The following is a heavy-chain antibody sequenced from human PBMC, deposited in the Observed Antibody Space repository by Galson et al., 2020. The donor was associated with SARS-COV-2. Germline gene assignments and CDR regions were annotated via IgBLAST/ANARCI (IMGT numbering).Heavy chain of an antibody. CDR1: GFTFSSYA. Sequence: GGSLRLSCSASGFTFSSYAIHRVRQAPGKGLEWVAVISYDGSKKYYADSAKGRFTISRDNSKNTLYLQVNSLRAEDTAVYYCAKEDYYDTSGYYYPPNVDLWGRGTLVTVSS. CDR3: AKEDYYDTSGYYYPPNVDL. CDR2: ISYDGSKK. V-gene: IGHV3-30*18. D-gene: IGHD3-22*01. J-gene: IGHJ2*01.